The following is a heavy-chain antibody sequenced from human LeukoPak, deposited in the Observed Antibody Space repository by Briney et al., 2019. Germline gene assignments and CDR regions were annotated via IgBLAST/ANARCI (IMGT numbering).Heavy chain of an antibody. CDR3: AKDQFYYDY. D-gene: IGHD2/OR15-2a*01. CDR1: GFTFSSYG. Sequence: GGSLRLSCAASGFTFSSYGMHWVRQAPGKGLEWVAVISYDGSNKYYADSVKGRFTISRDNSKNTLYLQMNSLRAEDTAVYHCAKDQFYYDYWGQGTLVTVSS. V-gene: IGHV3-30*18. J-gene: IGHJ4*02. CDR2: ISYDGSNK.